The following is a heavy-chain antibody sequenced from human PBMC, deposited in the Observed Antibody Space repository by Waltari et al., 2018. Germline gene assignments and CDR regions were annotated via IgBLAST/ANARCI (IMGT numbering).Heavy chain of an antibody. V-gene: IGHV5-51*01. CDR1: GYSFTSYW. J-gene: IGHJ3*02. D-gene: IGHD3-22*01. CDR3: ARRDRYYDSSGYYYHAFDI. CDR2: IYPGDSDT. Sequence: EVQLVQSGAEVKKPGESLKISCKGSGYSFTSYWIGWVRQMPGKGLEWMGIIYPGDSDTRYSPSFQGQVTISADKSISTAYLQWSSLKASDTAMYYCARRDRYYDSSGYYYHAFDIWGQGTMVTVSS.